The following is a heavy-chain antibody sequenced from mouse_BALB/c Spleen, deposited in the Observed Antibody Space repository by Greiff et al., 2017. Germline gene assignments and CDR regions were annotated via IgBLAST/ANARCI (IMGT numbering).Heavy chain of an antibody. CDR2: ISYDGSN. V-gene: IGHV3-6*02. CDR1: GYSITSGYY. J-gene: IGHJ1*01. CDR3: ARDYGRGYWYFDV. D-gene: IGHD1-1*01. Sequence: EVQLQESGPGLVKPSQSLSLTCSVTGYSITSGYYWNWIRQFPGNKLEWMGYISYDGSNNYNPSLKNRISITRDTSKNQFFLKLNSVTTEDTATYYCARDYGRGYWYFDVWGAGTTVTVSS.